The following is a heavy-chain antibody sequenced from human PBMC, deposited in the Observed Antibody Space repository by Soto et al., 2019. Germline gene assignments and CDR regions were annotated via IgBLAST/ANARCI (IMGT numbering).Heavy chain of an antibody. CDR2: IIPIFGTA. J-gene: IGHJ6*04. Sequence: SVKVSCKSSGGTLSSYAISWVRQAPGQGLEWMGGIIPIFGTANYAQKFQGRVTITADESTSTAYMELSSLRSEDTAVYYCAREDDYYGSGSYYKNRYGMDVWGKGPRVTVSS. CDR1: GGTLSSYA. CDR3: AREDDYYGSGSYYKNRYGMDV. V-gene: IGHV1-69*13. D-gene: IGHD3-10*01.